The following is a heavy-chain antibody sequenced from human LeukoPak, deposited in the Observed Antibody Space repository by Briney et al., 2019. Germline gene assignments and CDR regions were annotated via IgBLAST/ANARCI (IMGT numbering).Heavy chain of an antibody. Sequence: GASVKVSCKTSGYTFTGHYMHWVRQAPGQGLEWMGWINPNSGDTNYAQNFQGRVTLTRHTSISTAYMELSSLRSDDTAVYYCARGAKYYFDYWGQGTLVTVSS. CDR3: ARGAKYYFDY. J-gene: IGHJ4*02. V-gene: IGHV1-2*02. D-gene: IGHD6-6*01. CDR1: GYTFTGHY. CDR2: INPNSGDT.